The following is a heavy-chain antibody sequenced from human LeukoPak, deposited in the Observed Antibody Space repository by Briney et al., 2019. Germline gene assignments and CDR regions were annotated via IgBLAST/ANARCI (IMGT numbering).Heavy chain of an antibody. J-gene: IGHJ4*02. CDR1: GFTFNNYA. CDR2: ISGGGGTT. D-gene: IGHD3-3*01. CDR3: AKDKKDTIFGVVMGSDY. V-gene: IGHV3-23*01. Sequence: GGSLGLSCAGSGFTFNNYAMSWVRQAPGKGLEWVSAISGGGGTTYYADSVKGRFTISRDNSKDALYLQMSGLRAEDTAVYFCAKDKKDTIFGVVMGSDYWGQGTLVTVSS.